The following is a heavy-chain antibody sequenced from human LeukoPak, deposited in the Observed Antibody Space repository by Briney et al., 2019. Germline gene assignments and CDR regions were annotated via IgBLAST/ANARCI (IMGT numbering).Heavy chain of an antibody. J-gene: IGHJ4*02. Sequence: ASVKVSCKVSGYTLTELSMHWVRQAPGEGLEWMGGFDPEDGKTIYAQKFQGRVTMTEDTSTDTAYMELRSLRSEDTAVYYCAKRGGYSGYEGYYFDYWGQGTLVTVSS. CDR1: GYTLTELS. V-gene: IGHV1-24*01. CDR3: AKRGGYSGYEGYYFDY. CDR2: FDPEDGKT. D-gene: IGHD5-12*01.